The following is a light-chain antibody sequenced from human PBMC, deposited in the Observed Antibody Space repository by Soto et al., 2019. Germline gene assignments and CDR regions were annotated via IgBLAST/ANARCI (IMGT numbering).Light chain of an antibody. J-gene: IGLJ1*01. CDR3: KSYAGSNTYV. CDR1: KSDIGVYDF. CDR2: EVV. V-gene: IGLV2-8*01. Sequence: QSALTQLPSASGSPGQSVTISCTGTKSDIGVYDFVSWYQHHPGKAPRLIIYEVVQRPSGVPDRFSGSKSGNTASLTVSGLQAADEADYFCKSYAGSNTYVFGSGTKVTV.